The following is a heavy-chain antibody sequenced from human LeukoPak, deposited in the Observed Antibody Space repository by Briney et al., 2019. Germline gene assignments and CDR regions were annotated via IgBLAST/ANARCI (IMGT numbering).Heavy chain of an antibody. CDR3: AKDWTGFDNWFDP. D-gene: IGHD3/OR15-3a*01. CDR1: GFTFSSHG. CDR2: ISGSGDNT. V-gene: IGHV3-23*01. J-gene: IGHJ5*02. Sequence: PGGSLRLSCAASGFTFSSHGMSWVRQAPGKGLEWVSTISGSGDNTYYADSVKGRFTISRDNSKNTLYLQMNSLRAEDTAVYYCAKDWTGFDNWFDPWGQGTLVTVSS.